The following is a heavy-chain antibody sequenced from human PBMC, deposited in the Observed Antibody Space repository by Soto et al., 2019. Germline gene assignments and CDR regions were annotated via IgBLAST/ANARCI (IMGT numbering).Heavy chain of an antibody. Sequence: SETLSLTCTVSGGFISSSSYYWGWIRQPPGKGLEWIGSIYYSGSTYYNPSLKSRVTISVDTSKNQFSLKLSSVTAADTAVYYCARHDYSNYGLYNWFDPWGQGTLVTVSS. CDR3: ARHDYSNYGLYNWFDP. J-gene: IGHJ5*02. V-gene: IGHV4-39*01. CDR1: GGFISSSSYY. CDR2: IYYSGST. D-gene: IGHD4-4*01.